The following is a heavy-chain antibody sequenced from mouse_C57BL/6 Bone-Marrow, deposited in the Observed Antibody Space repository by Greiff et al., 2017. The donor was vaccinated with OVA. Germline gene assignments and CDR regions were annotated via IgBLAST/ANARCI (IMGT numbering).Heavy chain of an antibody. D-gene: IGHD2-2*01. V-gene: IGHV1-64*01. J-gene: IGHJ4*01. CDR1: GYTFTSYW. Sequence: QVQLQQPGAELVKPGASVKLSCKASGYTFTSYWMHWVKQRPGQGLEWIGMIHPNSGSTNYNETFKSKATLTVDKSSSTAYMQLSSLTSEDSAVYYCARDGGLRRYAMDYWGQGTSVTVSS. CDR3: ARDGGLRRYAMDY. CDR2: IHPNSGST.